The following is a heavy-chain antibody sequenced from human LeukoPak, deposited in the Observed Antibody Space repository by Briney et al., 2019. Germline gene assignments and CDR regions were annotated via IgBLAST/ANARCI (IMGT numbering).Heavy chain of an antibody. V-gene: IGHV3-23*01. J-gene: IGHJ4*02. Sequence: GGSLSLSCAASGFTFSIYGMNWARQAPGKGLEWVSGISDSGRNTYYSDSVKGRFTISRDNSESTVYLQMNSLTAEDTAQYYCATGCVGSPNCQTTGYDHWGQGTLVTVSS. D-gene: IGHD2-2*01. CDR2: ISDSGRNT. CDR3: ATGCVGSPNCQTTGYDH. CDR1: GFTFSIYG.